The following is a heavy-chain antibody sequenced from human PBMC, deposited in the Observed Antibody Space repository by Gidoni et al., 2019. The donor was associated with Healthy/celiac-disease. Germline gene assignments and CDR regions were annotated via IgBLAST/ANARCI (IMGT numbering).Heavy chain of an antibody. J-gene: IGHJ4*02. V-gene: IGHV3-30*04. CDR2: ISYDGSNK. D-gene: IGHD5-12*01. CDR3: AREGTSRDGYNYADY. CDR1: GFPFSSYA. Sequence: QVQLVESGGGVVQPGRSLRLSCAASGFPFSSYAMHWVRQAPGKGLEWVAVISYDGSNKYYADSVKGRFTISRDNSKNKLYLQMNSLRAEDTAVYYCAREGTSRDGYNYADYWGQGTLVTVSS.